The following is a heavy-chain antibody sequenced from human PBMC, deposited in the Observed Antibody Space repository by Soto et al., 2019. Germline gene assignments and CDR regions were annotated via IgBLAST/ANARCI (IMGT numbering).Heavy chain of an antibody. Sequence: EVQLVESGGGLVQPGGSLRLSCAASGFTFSTYWRHWVRQAPEKGLLWVSHINGDGSYTDFADSVKGRFTISRDNAKNTVYLQMQSLRVGDTAVYFCVRTWHGFDIWGPGTMVTVPS. V-gene: IGHV3-74*01. CDR3: VRTWHGFDI. CDR1: GFTFSTYW. J-gene: IGHJ3*02. CDR2: INGDGSYT.